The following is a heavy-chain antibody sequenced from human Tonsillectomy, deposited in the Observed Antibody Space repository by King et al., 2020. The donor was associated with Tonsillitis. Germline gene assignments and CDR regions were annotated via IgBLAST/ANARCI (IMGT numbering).Heavy chain of an antibody. CDR2: ISYDGSNK. Sequence: VQLVESGGGVVQPGRSLRLSCAASGFTFSSYAMHWVRQAPGKGLEWVAVISYDGSNKYYADSVKGRFSISRDNSKNTLYLQMNSLRAEDTAVYYCARESLQSSYYDFWSGYYPDAFDIWGQGTMVTVSS. CDR1: GFTFSSYA. CDR3: ARESLQSSYYDFWSGYYPDAFDI. D-gene: IGHD3-3*01. J-gene: IGHJ3*02. V-gene: IGHV3-30-3*01.